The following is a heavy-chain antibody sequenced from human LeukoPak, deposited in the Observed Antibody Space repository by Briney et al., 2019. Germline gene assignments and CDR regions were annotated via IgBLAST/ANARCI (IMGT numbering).Heavy chain of an antibody. CDR1: GFSLTTSGVG. CDR3: AHDSPGNYGFDY. V-gene: IGHV2-5*01. CDR2: IYGNDVK. D-gene: IGHD3-16*01. Sequence: TESGPTLVKPTQTLTLTCTFSGFSLTTSGVGVAWIRQAPGKALEWLALIYGNDVKRYSPSLKSRLTITKYTSENQVVLTMTSMDPVDTATYYCAHDSPGNYGFDYWGQGTLVTVSS. J-gene: IGHJ4*02.